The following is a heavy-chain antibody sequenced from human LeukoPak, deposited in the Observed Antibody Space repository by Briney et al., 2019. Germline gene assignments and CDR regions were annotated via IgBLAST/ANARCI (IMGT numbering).Heavy chain of an antibody. CDR1: GGSISSYY. CDR2: IYHSGST. D-gene: IGHD3-3*01. CDR3: ARSFWSGYSDY. V-gene: IGHV4-38-2*02. Sequence: SETLSLTCTVSGGSISSYYWGWIRQPPGKGLEWIGSIYHSGSTYYNPSLKSRVTISVDTSKNQFSLKLSSVTAADTAVYYCARSFWSGYSDYWGQGTLVTVSS. J-gene: IGHJ4*02.